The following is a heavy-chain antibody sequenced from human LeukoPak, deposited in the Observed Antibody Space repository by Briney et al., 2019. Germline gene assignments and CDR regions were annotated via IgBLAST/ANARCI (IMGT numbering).Heavy chain of an antibody. Sequence: GGSLRLSCAASGFTFSTYAMSWVRQAPGKGLEWVSGISESGGSTYYADSVKGRFTISRDNSKNTLYLQMNTLRAEDTAVYYCAKGLSGSYYVHWFDPWGRGTLVTVSS. D-gene: IGHD1-26*01. J-gene: IGHJ5*02. CDR2: ISESGGST. CDR3: AKGLSGSYYVHWFDP. V-gene: IGHV3-23*01. CDR1: GFTFSTYA.